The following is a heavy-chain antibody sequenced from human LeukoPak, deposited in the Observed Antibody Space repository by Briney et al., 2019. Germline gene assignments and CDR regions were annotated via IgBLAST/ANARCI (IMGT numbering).Heavy chain of an antibody. CDR3: ARDALRYSSSWYMGDY. Sequence: GASVKVSCKASGYTFTRYYMHWVRQAPGHRREWMGWINPNSVGTNYAQKFQGRVTMTRDTSISTAYMELSRLRSDDTAVYYCARDALRYSSSWYMGDYWRQGTLVTVS. CDR2: INPNSVGT. CDR1: GYTFTRYY. J-gene: IGHJ4*02. D-gene: IGHD6-13*01. V-gene: IGHV1-2*02.